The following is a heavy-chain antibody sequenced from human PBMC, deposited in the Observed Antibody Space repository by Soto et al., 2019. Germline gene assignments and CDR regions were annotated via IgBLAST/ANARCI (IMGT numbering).Heavy chain of an antibody. J-gene: IGHJ6*02. CDR3: AASIFYYGMDV. V-gene: IGHV5-51*01. CDR2: IYPGDSDT. CDR1: GYTFTDYW. Sequence: GESLKISCKGSGYTFTDYWIGWVRQMPGKGLEWMGIIYPGDSDTKYNPSFQGQVTISADKSITTTYLQWSSLKASDTAIYYCAASIFYYGMDVWGQGTTVTVSS.